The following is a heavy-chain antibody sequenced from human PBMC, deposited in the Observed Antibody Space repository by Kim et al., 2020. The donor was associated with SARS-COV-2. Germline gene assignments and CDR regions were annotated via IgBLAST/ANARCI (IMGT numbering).Heavy chain of an antibody. CDR2: IYYSGST. Sequence: SETLSLTCTVSGGSISSYYWSWIRQPPGKGLEWIGYIYYSGSTNYNPSLKSRVTISVDTSKNQFSLKLSSVTAADTAVYYCARHPWINYDILTGYSMGRAFWFDPWGQGTLVTVSS. J-gene: IGHJ5*02. CDR3: ARHPWINYDILTGYSMGRAFWFDP. V-gene: IGHV4-59*08. D-gene: IGHD3-9*01. CDR1: GGSISSYY.